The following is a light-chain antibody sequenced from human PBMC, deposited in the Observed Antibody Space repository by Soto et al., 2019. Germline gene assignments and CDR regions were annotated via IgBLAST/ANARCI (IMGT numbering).Light chain of an antibody. V-gene: IGLV1-40*01. Sequence: QSVLTQPPSVSGAPGQRVTISCTGSSSNIGAGYDVHWYQQFPGTAPKLLIYGNSNRPSGVPDRFSGSKSGTSASLAITGLQAEDEADYYCQSYDSSLNVFGTGTKVTVL. CDR2: GNS. J-gene: IGLJ1*01. CDR3: QSYDSSLNV. CDR1: SSNIGAGYD.